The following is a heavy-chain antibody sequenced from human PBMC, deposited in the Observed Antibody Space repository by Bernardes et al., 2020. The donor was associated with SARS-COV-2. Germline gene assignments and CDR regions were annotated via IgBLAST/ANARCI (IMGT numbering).Heavy chain of an antibody. Sequence: GGSLRLSCAASGFTFSSYAMHWVRQAPGKGLEWVAVISYDGSNKYYADSVKGRFTISRDNSKNTLYLQMNSLRAEDTAVYYCARSPGSDFDLWGRGTLVTVSS. CDR1: GFTFSSYA. CDR3: ARSPGSDFDL. D-gene: IGHD2-15*01. CDR2: ISYDGSNK. J-gene: IGHJ2*01. V-gene: IGHV3-30-3*01.